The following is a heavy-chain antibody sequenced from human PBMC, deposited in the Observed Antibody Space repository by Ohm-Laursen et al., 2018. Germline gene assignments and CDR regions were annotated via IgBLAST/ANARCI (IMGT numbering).Heavy chain of an antibody. V-gene: IGHV3-49*04. CDR1: GFNFETSV. CDR3: TRGKGYYDSSGYFLNYYYYGMDV. D-gene: IGHD3-22*01. J-gene: IGHJ6*02. CDR2: IRSKAYGGTT. Sequence: SLRLSCSASGFNFETSVMNWVRQAPGKGLEWVGFIRSKAYGGTTEYAASVKGRFTISRDDSKSIAYLQMNSLKTEDTAVYYCTRGKGYYDSSGYFLNYYYYGMDVWGQGTTVTVSS.